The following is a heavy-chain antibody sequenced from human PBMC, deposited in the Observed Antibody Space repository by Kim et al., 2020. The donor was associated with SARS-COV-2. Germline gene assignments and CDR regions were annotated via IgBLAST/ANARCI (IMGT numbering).Heavy chain of an antibody. CDR2: IYTSGST. CDR3: ARVQAFNWFDP. Sequence: SETLSLTCTVSGGSISSGSYYWSWIRQPAGKGLEWIGRIYTSGSTNYNPSLKSRVTISVDTSKNQFSLKLSSVTAADTAVYYCARVQAFNWFDPWGQGTLVTVSS. CDR1: GGSISSGSYY. J-gene: IGHJ5*02. V-gene: IGHV4-61*02.